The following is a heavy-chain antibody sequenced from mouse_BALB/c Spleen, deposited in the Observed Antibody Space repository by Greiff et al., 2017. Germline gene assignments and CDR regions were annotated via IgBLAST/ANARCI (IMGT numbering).Heavy chain of an antibody. Sequence: QVQLKESGPGLVAPSQSLSITCTVSGFSLTSYGVHWVRQPPGKGLEWLGVIWAGGSTNYNSALMSRLSISKDNSKSQVFLKMNSLQTDDTAMYYCARDGYPPFAYWGQGTLVTVSA. V-gene: IGHV2-9*02. CDR3: ARDGYPPFAY. CDR2: IWAGGST. J-gene: IGHJ3*01. CDR1: GFSLTSYG. D-gene: IGHD2-2*01.